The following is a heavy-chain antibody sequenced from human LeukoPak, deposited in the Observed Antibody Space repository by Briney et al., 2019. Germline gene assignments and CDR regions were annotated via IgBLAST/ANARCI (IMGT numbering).Heavy chain of an antibody. J-gene: IGHJ4*02. D-gene: IGHD5-24*01. CDR1: GFSFSSYT. CDR3: ARAGDGYNSPIDY. CDR2: ISSSSSYK. Sequence: PGGSLRLSCVASGFSFSSYTMNWVRQAPGKGLEWVSSISSSSSYKYYADSVKGRFTVSRDNARNSLYLQMNSLRAEDTAVYYCARAGDGYNSPIDYWGQGTLVTVSS. V-gene: IGHV3-21*01.